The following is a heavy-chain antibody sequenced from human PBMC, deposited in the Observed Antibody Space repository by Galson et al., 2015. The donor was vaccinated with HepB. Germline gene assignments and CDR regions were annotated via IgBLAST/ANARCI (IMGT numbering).Heavy chain of an antibody. D-gene: IGHD3-10*01. CDR3: ARDERVRGVIITVPLDY. CDR1: GFTFSSYS. J-gene: IGHJ4*02. CDR2: ISSSSSYI. Sequence: SLRLSCAASGFTFSSYSMNWVRQAPGKGLEWVSSISSSSSYIYYADSVKGRFTISRDNAKNSLYLQMNSLRAEDTAVYYCARDERVRGVIITVPLDYWGQGTLVTVSS. V-gene: IGHV3-21*01.